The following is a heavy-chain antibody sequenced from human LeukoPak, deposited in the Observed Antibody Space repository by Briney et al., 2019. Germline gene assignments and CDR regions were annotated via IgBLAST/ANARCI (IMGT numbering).Heavy chain of an antibody. J-gene: IGHJ4*02. CDR1: GFTFRNYG. V-gene: IGHV3-30*18. CDR3: ANLRGNNWYIEY. D-gene: IGHD1-1*01. CDR2: VSYDGKNT. Sequence: GGSPRLSCAASGFTFRNYGMHWVRQAPGKGLEWVAVVSYDGKNTYYVDSVKGRFTVSRDNSKNTLYLQMNRLRVEDTAVYYCANLRGNNWYIEYWGQGTLVTVSS.